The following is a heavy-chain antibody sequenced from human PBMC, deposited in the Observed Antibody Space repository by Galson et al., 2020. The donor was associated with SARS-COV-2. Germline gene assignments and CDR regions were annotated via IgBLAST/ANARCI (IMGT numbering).Heavy chain of an antibody. CDR2: MNPNSGNT. D-gene: IGHD4-17*01. J-gene: IGHJ5*02. Sequence: ASVKVSCKASGYTFTNYEINWVRQAPGQGLEWMGWMNPNSGNTGYAQKFQGRVTMTRTTSISTAYMELNSLTSEDTAVYYCARSYDDFATWFDPGGQGTLVTVSS. CDR1: GYTFTNYE. V-gene: IGHV1-8*01. CDR3: ARSYDDFATWFDP.